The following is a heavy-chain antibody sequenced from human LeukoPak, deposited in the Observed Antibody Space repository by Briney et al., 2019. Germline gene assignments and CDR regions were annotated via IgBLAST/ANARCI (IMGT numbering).Heavy chain of an antibody. CDR2: IYSGSST. D-gene: IGHD3-9*01. CDR1: GFTVSSNY. CDR3: AKTPYYDILTGYTYYFDY. V-gene: IGHV3-53*01. J-gene: IGHJ4*02. Sequence: GGSLRLSCAASGFTVSSNYVSWVRQAPGEGLGWVSVIYSGSSTYYADCVRGRFNISRDNSKNTLSLQMNSLSAEDTAVYYCAKTPYYDILTGYTYYFDYWGQGTLVTVSS.